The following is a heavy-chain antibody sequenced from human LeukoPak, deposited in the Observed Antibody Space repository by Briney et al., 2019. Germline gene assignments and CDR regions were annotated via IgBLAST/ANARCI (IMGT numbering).Heavy chain of an antibody. CDR3: ARLTVGATAVDC. D-gene: IGHD1-26*01. CDR2: IYYSGTT. Sequence: SETLSLTCTASGGSISSSNYHWGWIRPPPGRGLEWIGTIYYSGTTYYNPSLKSRVTISVDTSKNQFSLKLSSMTAADTAVYYCARLTVGATAVDCWGQGTLVTVSS. J-gene: IGHJ4*02. V-gene: IGHV4-39*01. CDR1: GGSISSSNYH.